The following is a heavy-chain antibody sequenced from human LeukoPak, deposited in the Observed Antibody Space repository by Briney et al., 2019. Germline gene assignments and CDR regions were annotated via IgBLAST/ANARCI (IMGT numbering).Heavy chain of an antibody. J-gene: IGHJ3*01. V-gene: IGHV4-59*01. CDR1: GGXISTYY. D-gene: IGHD5-12*01. CDR3: AQPRATGQGIFDL. CDR2: IYYTGST. Sequence: PSETLSLTCTISGGXISTYYCSWIRQPPGKGLEWIGYIYYTGSTNYNPSLKSRVTISVDMSKNQFSLKLNSVTAADTAVYYCAQPRATGQGIFDLWGQGTMVTVSS.